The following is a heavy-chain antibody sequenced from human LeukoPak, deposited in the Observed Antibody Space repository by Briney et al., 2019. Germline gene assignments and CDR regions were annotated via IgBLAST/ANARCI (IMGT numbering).Heavy chain of an antibody. D-gene: IGHD4-17*01. CDR3: ARGSTTVDDAFDI. J-gene: IGHJ3*02. CDR2: IYYSGST. V-gene: IGHV4-39*01. CDR1: GGSISSSSYY. Sequence: SETLSLTCTVSGGSISSSSYYWGWIRPPPGKGLEWIGSIYYSGSTYYNPSLKSRVTISVDTSKNQFSLKLSSVTAADTSVYYCARGSTTVDDAFDIWGQGTLVTVSS.